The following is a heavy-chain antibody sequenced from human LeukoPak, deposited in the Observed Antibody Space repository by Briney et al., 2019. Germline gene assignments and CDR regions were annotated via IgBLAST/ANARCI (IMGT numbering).Heavy chain of an antibody. V-gene: IGHV3-30*04. J-gene: IGHJ4*02. CDR1: GFTFSSYA. CDR3: ARSNTAMVPYFDY. CDR2: ISYDGSNK. D-gene: IGHD5-18*01. Sequence: GGSLRLSCAASGFTFSSYAMHWVRQAPGKGLEWVAVISYDGSNKYYADSVKGRFTISRDNSKNTLYLQMNSLRAEDTAVYYCARSNTAMVPYFDYWGQGTLVTVSP.